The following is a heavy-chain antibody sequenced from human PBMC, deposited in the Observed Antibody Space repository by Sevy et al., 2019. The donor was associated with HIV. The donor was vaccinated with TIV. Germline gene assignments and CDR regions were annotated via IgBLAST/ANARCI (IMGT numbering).Heavy chain of an antibody. V-gene: IGHV3-9*01. J-gene: IGHJ5*02. CDR1: GFTFDDYA. CDR2: ISWNSGSI. D-gene: IGHD2-21*01. Sequence: GGSLRLSCAASGFTFDDYAMHWVRQAPGKGLEWVSGISWNSGSIGYADSVKGRFTISRDNAKNSLYLQMNSLRAEDTALYYCAKASSEMIGDNWFDPWGQGTLVTVSS. CDR3: AKASSEMIGDNWFDP.